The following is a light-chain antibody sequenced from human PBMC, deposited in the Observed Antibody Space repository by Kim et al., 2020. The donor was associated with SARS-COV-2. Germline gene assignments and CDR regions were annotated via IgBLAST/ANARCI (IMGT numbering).Light chain of an antibody. J-gene: IGKJ4*01. CDR1: QGIGNW. Sequence: ASVGDRVTITCRASQGIGNWLAWYQHKPGKAPKLLIYATSSLQSGVPARVSGSGSGTDFTLTISSLQPEDFATYYCQQADSFPPTFGGGTKVDIK. CDR3: QQADSFPPT. CDR2: ATS. V-gene: IGKV1-12*01.